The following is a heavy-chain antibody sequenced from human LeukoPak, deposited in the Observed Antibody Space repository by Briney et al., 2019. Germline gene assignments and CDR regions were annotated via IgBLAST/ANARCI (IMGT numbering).Heavy chain of an antibody. CDR1: GFTFSSYS. D-gene: IGHD3-10*02. V-gene: IGHV3-21*01. CDR3: AELGITMIGGV. CDR2: ISIISSYI. J-gene: IGHJ6*04. Sequence: PGGSLRLSCAASGFTFSSYSMNWVRQAPGKGLEWVSSISIISSYIYYADSVKGRSTISRDNAKNSLYLQMNSLRAEDTAVYYCAELGITMIGGVWGKGTTVTISS.